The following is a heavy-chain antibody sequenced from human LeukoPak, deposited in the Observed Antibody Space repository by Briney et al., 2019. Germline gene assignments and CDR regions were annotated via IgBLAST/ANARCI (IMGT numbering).Heavy chain of an antibody. J-gene: IGHJ4*02. CDR1: GFTFSSYE. D-gene: IGHD6-19*01. CDR3: ARESIAVAGAPFDY. Sequence: GGSLRLSCAASGFTFSSYELNWVRQAPGKGLEWVSYISSGSTIYDAGSVKGRFTISRDNAKNSLYLQMNSLRAEDTAVYYCARESIAVAGAPFDYWGQGTLVTVSS. V-gene: IGHV3-48*03. CDR2: ISSGSTI.